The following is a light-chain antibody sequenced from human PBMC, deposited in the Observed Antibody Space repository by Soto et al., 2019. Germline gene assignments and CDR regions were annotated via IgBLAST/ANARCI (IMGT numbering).Light chain of an antibody. CDR3: QQYHNSLRT. V-gene: IGKV3-20*01. J-gene: IGKJ1*01. CDR2: DTS. Sequence: ETLLTQSPGTLSLSPGERATLSCRASQSVGGSSLAWYQQRPGQAPRLLIYDTSNRATGIPDRFSGSGSGTDFTLTISRLEPEDFAVYYCQQYHNSLRTFGQGTKVEIK. CDR1: QSVGGSS.